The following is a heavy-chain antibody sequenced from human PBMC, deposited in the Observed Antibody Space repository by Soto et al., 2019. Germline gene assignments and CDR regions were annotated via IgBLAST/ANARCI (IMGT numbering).Heavy chain of an antibody. CDR3: AKGGTGFRVPAARVWNTRKNYYYYTGL. D-gene: IGHD2-2*01. Sequence: GGSLRLSCAASGFTFSSYAMSWVRQAPGKGLEWVSAISGSGGSTYYADSVKGRFTISRDNSKNTLSLQMNSRRDEDTAVYYCAKGGTGFRVPAARVWNTRKNYYYYTGLWSK. CDR2: ISGSGGST. CDR1: GFTFSSYA. J-gene: IGHJ6*03. V-gene: IGHV3-23*01.